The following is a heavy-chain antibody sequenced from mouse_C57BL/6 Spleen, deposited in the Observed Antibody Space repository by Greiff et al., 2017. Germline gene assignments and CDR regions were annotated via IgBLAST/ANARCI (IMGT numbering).Heavy chain of an antibody. CDR3: TRDGYDEGMDY. V-gene: IGHV5-9-1*02. Sequence: EVQVVESGEGLVKPGGSLKLSCAASGFTFSSYAMSWVRQTPEKRLEWVAYISSGGDYIYYADTVKGRFTISRDNARNTLYLQMSSLKSEDTAMXYCTRDGYDEGMDYWGQGTSVTVSS. J-gene: IGHJ4*01. D-gene: IGHD2-2*01. CDR1: GFTFSSYA. CDR2: ISSGGDYI.